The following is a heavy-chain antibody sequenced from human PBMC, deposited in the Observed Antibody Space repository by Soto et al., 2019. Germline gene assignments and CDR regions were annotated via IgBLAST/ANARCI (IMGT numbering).Heavy chain of an antibody. D-gene: IGHD2-21*02. CDR2: ISTDKGNT. V-gene: IGHV1-18*01. J-gene: IGHJ4*02. CDR1: GYSFTTYG. Sequence: ASVKVSCKASGYSFTTYGMTWVRQAPGQGLEWMGWISTDKGNTKYAQNFQSRATLTTDTSTSTAYMELRSLRSDDTAVYYCARDRDWNLDYWGQGALVTVSS. CDR3: ARDRDWNLDY.